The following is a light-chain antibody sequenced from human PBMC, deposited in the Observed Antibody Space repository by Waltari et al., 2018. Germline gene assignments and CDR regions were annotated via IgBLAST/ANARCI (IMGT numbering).Light chain of an antibody. J-gene: IGKJ1*01. V-gene: IGKV1-39*01. Sequence: DIQMTQSPSSLSASIRDRVTISCRASQSPSSYLNWYQHKPGKAPNLLIYAASALQSGVPSRFRGSGSGTDFTLTITSLQPEDFATYYCQQTYSAPTFGQGTKVEIK. CDR1: QSPSSY. CDR2: AAS. CDR3: QQTYSAPT.